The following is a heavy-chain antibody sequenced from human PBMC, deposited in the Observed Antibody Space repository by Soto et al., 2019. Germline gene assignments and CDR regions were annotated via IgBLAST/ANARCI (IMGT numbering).Heavy chain of an antibody. V-gene: IGHV3-74*01. Sequence: EVRLVESGGGLVQPGGALRLSCAASGFTFRNYWLHWVRQVPGRWPVWVSGINNAGSGTFYADSVKGRFTISRDNAKNTLYLQMNSLRAEDTAVYDCGSLFEFWGQGTLVTVPS. CDR1: GFTFRNYW. CDR3: GSLFEF. CDR2: INNAGSGT. J-gene: IGHJ4*02.